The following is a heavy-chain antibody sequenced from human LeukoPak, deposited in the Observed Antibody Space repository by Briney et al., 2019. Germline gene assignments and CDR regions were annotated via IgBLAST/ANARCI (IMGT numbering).Heavy chain of an antibody. CDR3: ARGARYQLLSWVFDP. CDR2: IYYSGST. V-gene: IGHV4-59*01. CDR1: GGSISSYY. Sequence: SETLSLTCTVSGGSISSYYWSWIRQPPGKGLEWIGYIYYSGSTNYNPSLKSRVTILVDTSKNQFSLKLSSVTAADTAVYYCARGARYQLLSWVFDPWGQGTLVTVSS. J-gene: IGHJ5*02. D-gene: IGHD2-2*01.